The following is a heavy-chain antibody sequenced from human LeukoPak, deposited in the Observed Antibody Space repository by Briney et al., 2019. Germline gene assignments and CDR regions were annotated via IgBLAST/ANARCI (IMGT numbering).Heavy chain of an antibody. V-gene: IGHV3-11*03. D-gene: IGHD2-15*01. J-gene: IGHJ5*02. CDR3: ARRGTTYCTVDSCHPNWFDP. CDR1: GFTFSDYY. Sequence: GGSLRLSCAASGFTFSDYYMTWIRQAPGRGLECISYINGSSSDTKYADSVKGRFTISRDNAKNSLYLLMNSLRAEDTAVYYCARRGTTYCTVDSCHPNWFDPWGQGTLVTVSS. CDR2: INGSSSDT.